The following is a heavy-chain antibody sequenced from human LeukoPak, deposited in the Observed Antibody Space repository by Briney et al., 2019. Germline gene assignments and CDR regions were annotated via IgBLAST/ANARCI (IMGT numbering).Heavy chain of an antibody. J-gene: IGHJ4*02. D-gene: IGHD3-16*02. CDR1: GFTFSIYW. Sequence: GGSLRLSCAASGFTFSIYWMHWVRQAPGKGLVWVSRINSDGSSTSHADSVKGRFTISRDNAKNTLYLQMNSLRDEDTAVYYCARDRDDYVWGSYPAGDYWGQGTLVTVSS. CDR2: INSDGSST. CDR3: ARDRDDYVWGSYPAGDY. V-gene: IGHV3-74*01.